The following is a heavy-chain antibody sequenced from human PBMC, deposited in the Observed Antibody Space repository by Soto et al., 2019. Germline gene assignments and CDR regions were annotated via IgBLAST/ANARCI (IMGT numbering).Heavy chain of an antibody. J-gene: IGHJ3*02. CDR2: VYYSGST. CDR1: GGSVSSSSYY. CDR3: GRLEGGRGAFDI. D-gene: IGHD1-26*01. Sequence: ETLSLTCTVSGGSVSSSSYYWGWVRQPPGKGLEWIGSVYYSGSTYYNPSLESRVTISVDKSKNQFSLKPMSLSAADTAVYYCGRLEGGRGAFDIWGQGTMVTVSS. V-gene: IGHV4-39*01.